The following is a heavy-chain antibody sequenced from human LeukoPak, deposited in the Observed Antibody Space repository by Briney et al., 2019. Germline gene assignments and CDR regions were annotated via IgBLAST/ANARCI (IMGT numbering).Heavy chain of an antibody. D-gene: IGHD6-13*01. CDR2: IYYSGST. V-gene: IGHV4-59*12. J-gene: IGHJ4*02. CDR3: ARGIAAAGPYYFDY. CDR1: GGSISSYY. Sequence: SETLSLTCTVSGGSISSYYWSWIRQPPGKGLEWIGYIYYSGSTNYNPSLKSRVTISVDTSKNQFSLKLSSVTAADTAVYYCARGIAAAGPYYFDYWGQGTLVTVSS.